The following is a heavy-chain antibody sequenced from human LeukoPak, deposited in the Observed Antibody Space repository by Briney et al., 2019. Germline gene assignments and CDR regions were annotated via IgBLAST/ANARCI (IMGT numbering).Heavy chain of an antibody. CDR3: ARVGYYYDSSGYYYPFDY. D-gene: IGHD3-22*01. J-gene: IGHJ4*02. V-gene: IGHV4-59*01. CDR2: IYYSGST. CDR1: GGSISSYY. Sequence: PSETLSLPCTVSGGSISSYYWSWIRQPPGKGLEWIGYIYYSGSTNYNPSLKSRVTISVDTSKNQFSLKLSSVTAADTAVYYCARVGYYYDSSGYYYPFDYWGQGTLVTVSS.